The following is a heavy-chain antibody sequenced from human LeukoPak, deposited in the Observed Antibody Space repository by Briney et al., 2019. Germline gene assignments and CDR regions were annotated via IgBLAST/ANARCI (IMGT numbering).Heavy chain of an antibody. CDR2: IIPVFGTA. J-gene: IGHJ4*02. D-gene: IGHD3-22*01. Sequence: ASVKVSCKASGGTFSSYAISWVRQAPGQGLEWMGGIIPVFGTANYAQKFQGRVTITADKSTSTAYMELSSLRSEDTAVYYCARGRDSSGYYFDYWGQGTLVTVSS. V-gene: IGHV1-69*06. CDR1: GGTFSSYA. CDR3: ARGRDSSGYYFDY.